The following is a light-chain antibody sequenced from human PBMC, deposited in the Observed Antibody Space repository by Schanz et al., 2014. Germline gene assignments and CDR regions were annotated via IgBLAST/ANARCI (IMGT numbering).Light chain of an antibody. J-gene: IGKJ4*01. CDR3: QQSYSLPRLT. CDR1: QSVSSY. CDR2: DAS. V-gene: IGKV3-11*01. Sequence: EIVLTQSPATLSLSPGERATLSCRASQSVSSYLAWYQQKPGQAPRLLIYDASNRATGIPARFSGSGSGTDFTLTISSLQREDFATYFCQQSYSLPRLTFGGGTKVEMK.